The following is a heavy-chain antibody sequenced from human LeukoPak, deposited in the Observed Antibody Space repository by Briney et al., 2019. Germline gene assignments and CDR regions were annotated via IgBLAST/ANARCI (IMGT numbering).Heavy chain of an antibody. Sequence: SETLSLTCAVYGGSFSGYYWSWIRQPPGKGLEWIGEINHSGSTNYNPSLKSRVTISVDTSKNQFSLKLSSVTAADTAVYYCARDETTYYDFWSGYYIGTRFDYWGQGTLVTVSS. D-gene: IGHD3-3*01. V-gene: IGHV4-34*01. CDR2: INHSGST. J-gene: IGHJ4*02. CDR3: ARDETTYYDFWSGYYIGTRFDY. CDR1: GGSFSGYY.